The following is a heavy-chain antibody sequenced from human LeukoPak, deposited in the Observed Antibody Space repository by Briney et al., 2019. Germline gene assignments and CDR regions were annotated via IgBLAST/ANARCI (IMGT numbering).Heavy chain of an antibody. Sequence: GGSLRLSCAASGFTFSSYSMNWVRQAPGKGLEWVSYISSSSSTIYYADSVKGRFTISRDNAKNSLYLQMNSLRVEDTAVYYCAKEGRSLQTYWGQGTLVTVSS. J-gene: IGHJ4*02. D-gene: IGHD5-24*01. CDR3: AKEGRSLQTY. CDR2: ISSSSSTI. CDR1: GFTFSSYS. V-gene: IGHV3-48*04.